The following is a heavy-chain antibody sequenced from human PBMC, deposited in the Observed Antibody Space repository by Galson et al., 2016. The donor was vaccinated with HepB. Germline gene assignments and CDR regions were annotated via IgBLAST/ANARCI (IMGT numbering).Heavy chain of an antibody. CDR1: GFAFTTYP. CDR3: ARGSLMIFGGVIVPCDY. Sequence: SLRLSCAASGFAFTTYPTHWVRQAPGKGLEWVAVISSDGTNKHYADSVKGRLTVSRDNSKNTLYLQMNSLRAEDTAVYYCARGSLMIFGGVIVPCDYWGQGTVVAVSS. V-gene: IGHV3-30-3*01. J-gene: IGHJ4*02. D-gene: IGHD3-16*02. CDR2: ISSDGTNK.